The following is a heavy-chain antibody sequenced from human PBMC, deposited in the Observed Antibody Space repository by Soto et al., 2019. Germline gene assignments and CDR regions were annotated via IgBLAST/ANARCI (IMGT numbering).Heavy chain of an antibody. CDR2: IYYSGST. D-gene: IGHD5-12*01. V-gene: IGHV4-59*08. CDR1: GGSISSYY. Sequence: SETLSLTCTVSGGSISSYYWSWIRQPPGKGLEWIGYIYYSGSTNYNPSLKSRVTISVDTSKNQFSLKLSSVTAADTAVYYCVGSHRRDGYNFDYWGQGTLVTVSS. CDR3: VGSHRRDGYNFDY. J-gene: IGHJ4*02.